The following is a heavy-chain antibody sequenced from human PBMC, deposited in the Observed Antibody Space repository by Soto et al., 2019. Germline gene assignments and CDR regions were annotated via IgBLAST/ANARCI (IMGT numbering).Heavy chain of an antibody. Sequence: PGGSLRLSCAASGFTFNDAWMNWVRQAPGKGLEWVGRIKSKTDGGAADYAAPVKDRFTISRGDSKSTVYLTMDSLTTEDTAVYYCMTDRQYRPAFWGQGTLVTVYS. V-gene: IGHV3-15*07. CDR2: IKSKTDGGAA. CDR1: GFTFNDAW. J-gene: IGHJ4*02. D-gene: IGHD3-16*02. CDR3: MTDRQYRPAF.